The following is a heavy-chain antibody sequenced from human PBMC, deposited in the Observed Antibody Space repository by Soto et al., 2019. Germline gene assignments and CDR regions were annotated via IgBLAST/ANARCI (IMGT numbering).Heavy chain of an antibody. CDR2: IYHSGST. CDR1: GGSLSSGGYS. Sequence: SETLSPTCAVSGGSLSSGGYSWSWIRQPPGKGLEWIGYIYHSGSTYYNPSLKSRVTISVDRSKNQFSLKLSSVTAADTAVYYCARVPGPWGQGTLVNVSS. CDR3: ARVPGP. V-gene: IGHV4-30-2*01. J-gene: IGHJ5*02.